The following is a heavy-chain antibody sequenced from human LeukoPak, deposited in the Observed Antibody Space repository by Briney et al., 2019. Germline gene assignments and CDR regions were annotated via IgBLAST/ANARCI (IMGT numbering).Heavy chain of an antibody. CDR3: TRAKVPPRPTWFGS. Sequence: ASVKVSCKASGYTFTSYGISWVRQAPGEGLEWMGVINAGGEDPKFAQNFQGRVDLTWDTSTNTIYMELARLRSEDTAKYYCTRAKVPPRPTWFGSWGQGTLVTVSS. D-gene: IGHD3-10*01. CDR1: GYTFTSYG. CDR2: INAGGEDP. V-gene: IGHV1-18*01. J-gene: IGHJ5*01.